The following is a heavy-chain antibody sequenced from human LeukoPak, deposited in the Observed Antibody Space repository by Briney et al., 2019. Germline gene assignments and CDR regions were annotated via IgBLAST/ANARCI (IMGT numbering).Heavy chain of an antibody. CDR3: ARLGCSSTSCSSLLDY. D-gene: IGHD2-2*01. V-gene: IGHV4-39*01. J-gene: IGHJ4*02. Sequence: PSETLSLTCTVSGGSISSSSYYWGGIRQPPGKGLEWMGSIYYSGSTYYNPSLKSRVTISVDTSKNQFSLKLSSVTAADTAVYYCARLGCSSTSCSSLLDYWGQGTLVTVSS. CDR1: GGSISSSSYY. CDR2: IYYSGST.